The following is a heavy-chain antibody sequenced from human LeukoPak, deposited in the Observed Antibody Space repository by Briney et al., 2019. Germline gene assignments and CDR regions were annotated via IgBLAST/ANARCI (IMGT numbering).Heavy chain of an antibody. CDR3: ARSLDYYYYYMDV. CDR2: IYYSGCT. Sequence: ASETLSLTCTVSGGSISSSSYYWGWIRQPPGKGLEWIGSIYYSGCTYYNPSLKSRVTISVDTSKNQFSLKLSSVTAADTAVYYCARSLDYYYYYMDVWGKGTTVTVSS. V-gene: IGHV4-39*01. J-gene: IGHJ6*03. CDR1: GGSISSSSYY.